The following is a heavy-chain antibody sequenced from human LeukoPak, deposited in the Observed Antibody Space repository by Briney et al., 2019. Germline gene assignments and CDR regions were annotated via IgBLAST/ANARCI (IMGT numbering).Heavy chain of an antibody. J-gene: IGHJ4*02. CDR3: ARSQLKYPDY. Sequence: SETLSLTCTVSGGSISSYYWSWIRQPAGKGLEWIGHIYTTGSTNYNPSLKSRVTMSVDTSKDQFSLKLSSVTAADTAVYYCARSQLKYPDYWGQGTLVTVSS. D-gene: IGHD5-18*01. V-gene: IGHV4-4*07. CDR2: IYTTGST. CDR1: GGSISSYY.